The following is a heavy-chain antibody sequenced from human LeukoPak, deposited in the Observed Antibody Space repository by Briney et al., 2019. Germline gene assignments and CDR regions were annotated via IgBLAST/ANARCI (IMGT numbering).Heavy chain of an antibody. D-gene: IGHD2-21*01. CDR3: ARVSGYCGDAVCRFDY. J-gene: IGHJ4*02. CDR2: IHPSGTT. V-gene: IGHV4-34*01. Sequence: PSETLSLTCAVPGVSFSDYYWTWIRQPPGKGLEWIGEIHPSGTTYYNPSLNSRVIISADTSKKQFSLKLTSVTAADTAIYYCARVSGYCGDAVCRFDYWGRGTLVTVSS. CDR1: GVSFSDYY.